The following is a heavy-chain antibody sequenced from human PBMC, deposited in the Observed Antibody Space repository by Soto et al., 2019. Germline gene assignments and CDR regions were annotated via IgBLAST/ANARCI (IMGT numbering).Heavy chain of an antibody. J-gene: IGHJ2*01. D-gene: IGHD4-4*01. CDR1: GFTFSSYA. Sequence: QVQLLESGGGGVQPGRSLRLSCAASGFTFSSYAMHWVRQVPGKGLEWVAVISYDGSNKYYADSVKGRFTISRDNSKNKQHLQMNSLRAEDTAVYYCARPLWRDDYNWGYFDLWGRGTLVTVSS. CDR2: ISYDGSNK. CDR3: ARPLWRDDYNWGYFDL. V-gene: IGHV3-30-3*01.